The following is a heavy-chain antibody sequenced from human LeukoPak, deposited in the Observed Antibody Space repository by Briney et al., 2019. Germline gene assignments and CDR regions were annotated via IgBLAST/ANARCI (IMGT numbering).Heavy chain of an antibody. CDR3: ARAGSPGSIDY. Sequence: GGSLRLSCEASGFTFNNYWMNWVRQTPGKGLEWVAIIKKDGSEKFYVDSVKGRFAISRDNAKNSLYLEVNSLRAKDTAVYYCARAGSPGSIDYWGQGTLLTVSS. V-gene: IGHV3-7*04. CDR1: GFTFNNYW. J-gene: IGHJ4*02. D-gene: IGHD1-14*01. CDR2: IKKDGSEK.